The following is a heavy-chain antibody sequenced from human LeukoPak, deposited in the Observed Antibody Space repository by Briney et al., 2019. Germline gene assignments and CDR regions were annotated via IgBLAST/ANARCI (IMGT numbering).Heavy chain of an antibody. Sequence: SETLSLTCTVSGGSISSYYWSWIRQPPGKGLEWIGYIYYSGSTNYNPSLKSRVTISVDTSKNQFSLKLSSVTAADTAVYYCATKMVYRAFDIWGQGTMVTVSS. D-gene: IGHD2-8*01. CDR3: ATKMVYRAFDI. CDR2: IYYSGST. V-gene: IGHV4-59*12. J-gene: IGHJ3*02. CDR1: GGSISSYY.